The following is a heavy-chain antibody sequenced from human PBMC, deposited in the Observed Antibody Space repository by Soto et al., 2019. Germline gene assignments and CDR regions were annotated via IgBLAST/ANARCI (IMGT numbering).Heavy chain of an antibody. Sequence: ASVKVSCKASGYTFRSYGISWVRQAPGQGLEWMGWISAYNGNTNYAQKFQGRVTMATDTSTSTAYMELRSLRSDDTAVYYCARDGAFYYNTSGWTGLDYWGQGTLVTVSS. J-gene: IGHJ4*02. V-gene: IGHV1-18*01. D-gene: IGHD3-22*01. CDR3: ARDGAFYYNTSGWTGLDY. CDR2: ISAYNGNT. CDR1: GYTFRSYG.